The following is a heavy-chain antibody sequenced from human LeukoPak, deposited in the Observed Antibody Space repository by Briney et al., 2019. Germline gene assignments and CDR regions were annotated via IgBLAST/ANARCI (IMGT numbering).Heavy chain of an antibody. CDR2: ISSSSSYI. D-gene: IGHD6-13*01. Sequence: GGSLRLSCAASGFTFSSYSMNWVRQAPGKGLEWVSSISSSSSYIYYADSVKGRFTISRDNAKNSLYLQMNSLRAEDTAVYYCARGRQTSSTDKPKYYYYYMDIWGKGTTVTVSS. J-gene: IGHJ6*03. V-gene: IGHV3-21*01. CDR3: ARGRQTSSTDKPKYYYYYMDI. CDR1: GFTFSSYS.